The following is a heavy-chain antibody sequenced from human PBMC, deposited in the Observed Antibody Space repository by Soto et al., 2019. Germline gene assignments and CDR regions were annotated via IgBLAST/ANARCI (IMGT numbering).Heavy chain of an antibody. J-gene: IGHJ4*02. V-gene: IGHV2-5*01. D-gene: IGHD5-18*01. Sequence: SGPTLVNPTQTLTLTCTFSGFALSTSGVGVGWIRQPPGKALEWLALIYWNDDKRYSPSLKSRLTITKDTSKNQVVLTMTNMDPVDTATYYGAHMGYSYGSNHFDYWGQGTLVTVSS. CDR3: AHMGYSYGSNHFDY. CDR2: IYWNDDK. CDR1: GFALSTSGVG.